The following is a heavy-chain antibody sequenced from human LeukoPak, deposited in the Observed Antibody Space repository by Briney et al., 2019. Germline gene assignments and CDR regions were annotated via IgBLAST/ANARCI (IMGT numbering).Heavy chain of an antibody. J-gene: IGHJ4*02. V-gene: IGHV4-34*01. CDR1: GGSFSGYY. CDR3: ARARRGYSYGLGN. D-gene: IGHD5-18*01. CDR2: INHSGST. Sequence: SETLSLTCAVYGGSFSGYYWSWIRQPPGKGLEWIGEINHSGSTNYNPSLKSRDTISVDTSKNQFSLKLSSVTAADTAVYYCARARRGYSYGLGNWGQGTLVTVSS.